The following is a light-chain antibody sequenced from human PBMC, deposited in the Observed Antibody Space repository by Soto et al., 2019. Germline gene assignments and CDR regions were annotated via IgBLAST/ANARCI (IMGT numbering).Light chain of an antibody. J-gene: IGKJ2*01. Sequence: DIQMTQSPSTLSASIGDRVTITCRASQSISSWLAWYQQKPGKAPKLVINKASSLESGVPSRFSGSGSGTEFTLTISSLQPDDFATYYCQQYTGYPRTFGQGTKLEIK. V-gene: IGKV1-5*03. CDR1: QSISSW. CDR3: QQYTGYPRT. CDR2: KAS.